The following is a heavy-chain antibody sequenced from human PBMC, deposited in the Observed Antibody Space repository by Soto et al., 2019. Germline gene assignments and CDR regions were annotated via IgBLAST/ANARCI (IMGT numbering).Heavy chain of an antibody. Sequence: XXSLRLSCAASGFTFSTYGMHWVLQAPGKGLEWVAAMSYDGTKQYYVDSVKGRFTISRDNSRNTLFLQLNSLRDEDTAVYYCAKEYGSTWIDHWGQGTPVTVSS. V-gene: IGHV3-30*18. D-gene: IGHD6-13*01. CDR3: AKEYGSTWIDH. CDR2: MSYDGTKQ. CDR1: GFTFSTYG. J-gene: IGHJ4*02.